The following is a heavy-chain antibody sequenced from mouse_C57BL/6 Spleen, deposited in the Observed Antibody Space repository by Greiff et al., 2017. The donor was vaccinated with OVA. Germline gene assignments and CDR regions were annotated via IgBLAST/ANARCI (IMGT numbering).Heavy chain of an antibody. CDR1: GYTFTSYW. D-gene: IGHD2-14*01. Sequence: EVQLQESGTVLARPGASVKLSCKTSGYTFTSYWMHWVQQRPGQGLEWIGAIYPGNSDTSYNQKFKGKAKLTAVTSASTAYMELSSLTNEDSAGYYCTRSSVRDWYFDVWGTGTTVTVSA. V-gene: IGHV1-5*01. J-gene: IGHJ1*03. CDR3: TRSSVRDWYFDV. CDR2: IYPGNSDT.